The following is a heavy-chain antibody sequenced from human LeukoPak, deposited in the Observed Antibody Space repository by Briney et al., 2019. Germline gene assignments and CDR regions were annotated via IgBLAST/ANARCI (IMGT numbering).Heavy chain of an antibody. Sequence: GASVKVSCKASGGTFSSYAISWVRQAPGQGLEWMGGIIPIFGTANYAQKFQGRVTITTDESTSTAYMELSSLRSEETAVYYCARFRLVVRDSTFDYWGQGTLVTVSS. J-gene: IGHJ4*02. CDR1: GGTFSSYA. CDR3: ARFRLVVRDSTFDY. CDR2: IIPIFGTA. D-gene: IGHD2-8*02. V-gene: IGHV1-69*05.